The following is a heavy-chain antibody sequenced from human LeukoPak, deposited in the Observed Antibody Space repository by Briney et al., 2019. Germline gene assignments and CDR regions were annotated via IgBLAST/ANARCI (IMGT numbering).Heavy chain of an antibody. CDR2: INAGNGNT. J-gene: IGHJ4*02. Sequence: ASVKVSCKASGYTFTSYAMHWVRQAPGQRLEWMGWINAGNGNTKYSQKFQGRVTITRDTSASTAYMELSSLRSEDTAVYYCARTEISRGYFDYWGQGTLVTVSS. CDR1: GYTFTSYA. CDR3: ARTEISRGYFDY. D-gene: IGHD2/OR15-2a*01. V-gene: IGHV1-3*01.